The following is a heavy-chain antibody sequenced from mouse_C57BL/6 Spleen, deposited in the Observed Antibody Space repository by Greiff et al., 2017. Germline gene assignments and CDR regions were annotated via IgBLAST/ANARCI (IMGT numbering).Heavy chain of an antibody. CDR1: GFTFSDYG. Sequence: EVKLMESGGGLVKPGGSLKLSCAASGFTFSDYGMHWVRQAPEKGLEWVAYISSGSSTIYYAATVKGRFTISRDNAKNTLFLQMTSLRSVDTAMYYCASGIYYGNSYYFDYWGQGTTLTVSS. D-gene: IGHD2-1*01. CDR3: ASGIYYGNSYYFDY. V-gene: IGHV5-17*01. J-gene: IGHJ2*01. CDR2: ISSGSSTI.